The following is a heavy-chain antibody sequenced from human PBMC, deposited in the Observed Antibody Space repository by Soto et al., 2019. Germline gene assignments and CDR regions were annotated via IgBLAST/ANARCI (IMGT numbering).Heavy chain of an antibody. Sequence: QVQLVQSGAAVTESGASVTVSCKASGYVFTSYGISWVRQAPGQGLEWMGWITIYNGNTNYAQKFQDRVAMTTDTSTPTAYMEMRNLTSDDTAVYYCGRIAAARTGWYFDNGGQGTVVTVTS. J-gene: IGHJ4*02. D-gene: IGHD6-13*01. CDR3: GRIAAARTGWYFDN. CDR2: ITIYNGNT. V-gene: IGHV1-18*04. CDR1: GYVFTSYG.